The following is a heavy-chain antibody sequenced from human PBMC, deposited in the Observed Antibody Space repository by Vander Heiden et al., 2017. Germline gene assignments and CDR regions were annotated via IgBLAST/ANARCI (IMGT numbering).Heavy chain of an antibody. CDR1: WFTFRRSH. CDR2: IRRKANRCAT. D-gene: IGHD2-21*02. J-gene: IGHJ4*02. V-gene: IGHV3-73*02. Sequence: EGQLVECGGGLVQPGGSLHPTWAASWFTFRRSHMHWVRRASGKGREWVGRIRRKANRCATASAASVKGRFTITRDESKNTAYLQMNSLKTEDTDVYYCTSWPNIVVVTGSEPFDYWGQGTLVTVSS. CDR3: TSWPNIVVVTGSEPFDY.